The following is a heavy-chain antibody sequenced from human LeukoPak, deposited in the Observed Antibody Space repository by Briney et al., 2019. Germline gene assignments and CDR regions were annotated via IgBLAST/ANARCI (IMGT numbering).Heavy chain of an antibody. CDR1: GYTFTSYD. V-gene: IGHV1-8*02. D-gene: IGHD3-10*01. CDR2: MNPNSGKT. Sequence: ASVKVSCKASGYTFTSYDINWVRQAAGQGLEWMGWMNPNSGKTGYAQKFQGRVTMTEDTSTDTAYMELSSLRSEDTAVYYCATVGYYGSGSYYDYWGQGTLVTVSS. CDR3: ATVGYYGSGSYYDY. J-gene: IGHJ4*02.